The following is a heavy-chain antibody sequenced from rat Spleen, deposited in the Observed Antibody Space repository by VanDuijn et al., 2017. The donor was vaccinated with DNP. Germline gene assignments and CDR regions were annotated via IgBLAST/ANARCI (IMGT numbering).Heavy chain of an antibody. CDR2: IWIGGTT. CDR1: GFSLTNHH. V-gene: IGHV2-30*01. Sequence: QVQLKESGPGLVQPSQTLSLACTVSGFSLTNHHVHWVRQPSGEGLEWLGVIWIGGTTNVNSIFKSRLTISRDTSKSQVYLKVNSLQTEDTATYYCARDGRWDYLDYWGQGVMVTVSS. J-gene: IGHJ2*01. CDR3: ARDGRWDYLDY.